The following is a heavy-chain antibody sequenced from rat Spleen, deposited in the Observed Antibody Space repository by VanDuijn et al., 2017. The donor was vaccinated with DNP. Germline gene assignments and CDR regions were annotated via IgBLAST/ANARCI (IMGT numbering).Heavy chain of an antibody. D-gene: IGHD1-12*02. CDR2: MSSGGRT. CDR1: GFSLTSYS. J-gene: IGHJ2*01. CDR3: ARSDYSDDSYYYGYFDY. Sequence: QVQLKESGPGLVQPSQTLSLTCTVSGFSLTSYSVAWVRQPPGKGLEWIAAMSSGGRTYYNSPLKSRLSISRDTYKSQVFLKMNSLQTEDTAMYFCARSDYSDDSYYYGYFDYWGQGVMVTVSS. V-gene: IGHV2-6*01.